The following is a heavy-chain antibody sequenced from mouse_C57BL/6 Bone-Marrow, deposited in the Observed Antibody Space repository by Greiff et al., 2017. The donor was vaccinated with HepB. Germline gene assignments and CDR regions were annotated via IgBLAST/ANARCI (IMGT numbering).Heavy chain of an antibody. Sequence: DVKLQESGAELVRPGASVKLSCTASGFNIKDDYMHWVKQRPEQGLEWIGWIDPENGDTEYASKFQGKATITADTSSNTAYLQLSSLTSEDTAVYYCTPSTVVGKYYAMDYWGQGTSVTVSS. CDR3: TPSTVVGKYYAMDY. D-gene: IGHD1-1*01. CDR1: GFNIKDDY. CDR2: IDPENGDT. J-gene: IGHJ4*01. V-gene: IGHV14-4*01.